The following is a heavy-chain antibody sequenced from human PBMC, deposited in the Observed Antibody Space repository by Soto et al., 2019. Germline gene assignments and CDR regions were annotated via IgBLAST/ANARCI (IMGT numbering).Heavy chain of an antibody. Sequence: EVQLLESGGGLVQPGGSLRLSCAASGFTFSSYAMSWVRQAPGKGLEWVSAISGSGGSTYYADSVKGRFTISRDNSKNTLYLQMNRLRAEDTAVYYCAKVSGRDDYVWGSYRSPDYWGQGTLVTVSS. CDR3: AKVSGRDDYVWGSYRSPDY. D-gene: IGHD3-16*02. J-gene: IGHJ4*02. CDR1: GFTFSSYA. V-gene: IGHV3-23*01. CDR2: ISGSGGST.